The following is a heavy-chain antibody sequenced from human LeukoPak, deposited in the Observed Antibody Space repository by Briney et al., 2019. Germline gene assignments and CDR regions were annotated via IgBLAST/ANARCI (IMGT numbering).Heavy chain of an antibody. CDR1: GCTFTSYA. D-gene: IGHD3-16*01. J-gene: IGHJ3*02. Sequence: EASVTVSCTASGCTFTSYASSWVRQAPGQGLEWMGRIIAILGIANYAQKLQGRVTITADTSTSTAYIELSSLRSEDTAVYYCAVDSRSTPAVYASQAFDIWGQGTMVTVSS. V-gene: IGHV1-69*04. CDR2: IIAILGIA. CDR3: AVDSRSTPAVYASQAFDI.